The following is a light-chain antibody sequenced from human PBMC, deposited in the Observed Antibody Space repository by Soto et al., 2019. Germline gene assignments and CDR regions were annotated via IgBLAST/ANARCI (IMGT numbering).Light chain of an antibody. V-gene: IGLV1-40*01. CDR2: GDT. J-gene: IGLJ1*01. CDR1: SSDIGAGFD. Sequence: SVLTQPPSVSGAPGQRVTISCTWSSSDIGAGFDVHWYQQLPGKAPRLLIYGDTDRPSGVPGRVSASRSGTSASLAITGLQVEDEADYYCKSYAYSVGGSYVFGTGTKLTVL. CDR3: KSYAYSVGGSYV.